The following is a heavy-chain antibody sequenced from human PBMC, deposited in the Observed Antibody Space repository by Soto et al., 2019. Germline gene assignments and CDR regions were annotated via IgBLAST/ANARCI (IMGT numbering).Heavy chain of an antibody. V-gene: IGHV1-2*04. CDR1: GYTFTSYA. CDR2: INPNSGGT. J-gene: IGHJ5*02. CDR3: AREAVVVVAATPYNWFDP. D-gene: IGHD2-15*01. Sequence: ASVKVSCKASGYTFTSYAMHWVRQAPGQRLEWMGWINPNSGGTNYAQKFQGWVTMTRDTSISTAYMELSRLRSDDTAVYYCAREAVVVVAATPYNWFDPWGQGTLVTVSS.